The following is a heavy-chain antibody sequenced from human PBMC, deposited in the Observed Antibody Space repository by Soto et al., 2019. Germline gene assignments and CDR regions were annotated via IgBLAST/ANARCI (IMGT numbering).Heavy chain of an antibody. CDR2: IIPILGVT. D-gene: IGHD2-2*02. CDR3: ATGRVVAPSAIETFDY. CDR1: GGTFNNYT. J-gene: IGHJ4*02. V-gene: IGHV1-69*02. Sequence: QVQLVQSGAEVKKPGSSVKVSCKASGGTFNNYTINWVRQAPGQGLEWMGRIIPILGVTNYAQRFQDRVTFTADKSTSTAYMDLSNLRSEDTAVYFCATGRVVAPSAIETFDYWGQGTLVTVSS.